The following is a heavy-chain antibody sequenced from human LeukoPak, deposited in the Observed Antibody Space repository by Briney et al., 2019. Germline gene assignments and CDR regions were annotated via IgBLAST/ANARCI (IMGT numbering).Heavy chain of an antibody. Sequence: PSETLSLTCTVSGGSISSYYWNWIRQPPGKGLEWIGFIYYSGTTNYNPSLKSRVTISVDTSKNQFSLKLSSVTAADTAVYYCASWNYDILTGYYNDYWGQGTLVTVSS. CDR2: IYYSGTT. J-gene: IGHJ4*02. CDR1: GGSISSYY. V-gene: IGHV4-59*12. CDR3: ASWNYDILTGYYNDY. D-gene: IGHD3-9*01.